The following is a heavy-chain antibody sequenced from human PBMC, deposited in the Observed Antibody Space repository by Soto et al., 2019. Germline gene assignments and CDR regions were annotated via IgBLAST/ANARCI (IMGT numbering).Heavy chain of an antibody. CDR2: IYPGDSDT. V-gene: IGHV5-51*01. CDR1: GYSFTSYW. J-gene: IGHJ6*02. Sequence: PGESLKISCKGSGYSFTSYWIGWVRQMPGKGLEWMGIIYPGDSDTRYSPSFQGQVTISADKSISTAYLQWSSLKASDTAMYYCARQKMEPTYYYYGMDVWGQGTTVTVSS. CDR3: ARQKMEPTYYYYGMDV. D-gene: IGHD1-1*01.